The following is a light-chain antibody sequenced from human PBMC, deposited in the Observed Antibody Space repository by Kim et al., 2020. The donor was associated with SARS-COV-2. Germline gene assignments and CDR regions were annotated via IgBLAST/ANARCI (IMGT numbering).Light chain of an antibody. V-gene: IGLV3-19*01. CDR2: GKD. J-gene: IGLJ3*02. Sequence: ALGHTVRITGQGDSLRIYYESWYQQRPGQAPVPVIYGKDSRPPGVPDRFSGSSSGNTASLSITGAQAEDEADYYCNSRDSSGNHWVFGGGTQLTVL. CDR3: NSRDSSGNHWV. CDR1: SLRIYY.